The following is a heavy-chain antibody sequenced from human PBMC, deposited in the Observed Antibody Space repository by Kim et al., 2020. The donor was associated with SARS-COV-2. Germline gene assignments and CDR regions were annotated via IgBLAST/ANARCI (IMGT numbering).Heavy chain of an antibody. Sequence: GGSLRLSCAASGFTFSSYAMHWVRQAPGKGLEWVAVIWYDVSNKYYADSVKGRFTISRDNSKNTLYLQMNSLRAEDTAVYYCAKDPLSYCGGDCSFQHWGQGTLVTVSS. D-gene: IGHD2-21*02. CDR3: AKDPLSYCGGDCSFQH. CDR1: GFTFSSYA. J-gene: IGHJ1*01. CDR2: IWYDVSNK. V-gene: IGHV3-33*06.